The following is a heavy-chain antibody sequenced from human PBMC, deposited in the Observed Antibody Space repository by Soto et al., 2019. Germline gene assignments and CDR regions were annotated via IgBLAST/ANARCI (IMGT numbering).Heavy chain of an antibody. J-gene: IGHJ3*02. CDR3: AREALLEWDNDAFDI. V-gene: IGHV1-46*01. CDR2: INPSGGST. Sequence: GASVKVSCKASGYTFTSYYMHWVRQAPGQGLEWMGIINPSGGSTSYAQKFQGRVTMTRDTSTSTVYMELSSLRSEDTAVYYCAREALLEWDNDAFDIWGQGTMVTVSS. CDR1: GYTFTSYY. D-gene: IGHD3-3*01.